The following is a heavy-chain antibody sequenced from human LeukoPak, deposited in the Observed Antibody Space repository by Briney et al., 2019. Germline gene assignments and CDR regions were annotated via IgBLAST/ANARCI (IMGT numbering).Heavy chain of an antibody. CDR3: ARLGLQYYNWFDP. V-gene: IGHV4-31*03. CDR2: IYYSGST. Sequence: SETLSLTCTVSGGSISSGGYYWSGIRQHPGKGLEWIGYIYYSGSTYYNPSLKSRVTISVATSKNQFSLKLSSVTAADTAVYYCARLGLQYYNWFDPWGQGTLVTVSS. J-gene: IGHJ5*02. D-gene: IGHD4-11*01. CDR1: GGSISSGGYY.